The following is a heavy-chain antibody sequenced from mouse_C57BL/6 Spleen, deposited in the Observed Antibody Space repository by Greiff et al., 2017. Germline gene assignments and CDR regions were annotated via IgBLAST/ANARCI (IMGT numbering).Heavy chain of an antibody. J-gene: IGHJ4*01. CDR1: GYTFTGYW. CDR3: ARKPYDYDGGYYAMDY. Sequence: QVQLQQSGAELMKPGASVKLSCKATGYTFTGYWIEWVKQRPGHGLEWIGEILPGSGSTNYNEKFKGKATFTADTSSNTAYMQLSSLTTEDSAIYYCARKPYDYDGGYYAMDYWGQGTSVTVSS. CDR2: ILPGSGST. V-gene: IGHV1-9*01. D-gene: IGHD2-4*01.